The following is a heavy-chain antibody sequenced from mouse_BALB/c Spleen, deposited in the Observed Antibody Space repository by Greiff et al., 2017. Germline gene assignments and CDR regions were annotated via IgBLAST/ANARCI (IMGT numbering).Heavy chain of an antibody. CDR1: GFNIKDTY. D-gene: IGHD4-1*01. CDR3: AIWDRGCAY. CDR2: IDPANGNT. V-gene: IGHV14-3*02. J-gene: IGHJ3*01. Sequence: EVQLQQSGAELVKPGASVKLSCTASGFNIKDTYMHWVKQRPEQGLEWIGRIDPANGNTKYDPKFQGKATITADTSSNTAYLQLSSLTSEDTAVYYCAIWDRGCAYWGEGGLGTVSA.